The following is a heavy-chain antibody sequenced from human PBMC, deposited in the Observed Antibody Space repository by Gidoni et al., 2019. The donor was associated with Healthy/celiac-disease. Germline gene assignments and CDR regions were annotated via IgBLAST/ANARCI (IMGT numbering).Heavy chain of an antibody. Sequence: VQLVQSGAEVKKPGASVKVSCKASGYTFTSYDINWVRQATGQGLEWMGWMNTNSGNTGYAQKFQGRVTMTRNTSISTAYMELSSLRSEDTAVYYCARGRKWLPSLGYYYYYYMDVWGKGTTVTVSS. V-gene: IGHV1-8*01. D-gene: IGHD6-19*01. CDR3: ARGRKWLPSLGYYYYYYMDV. CDR2: MNTNSGNT. J-gene: IGHJ6*03. CDR1: GYTFTSYD.